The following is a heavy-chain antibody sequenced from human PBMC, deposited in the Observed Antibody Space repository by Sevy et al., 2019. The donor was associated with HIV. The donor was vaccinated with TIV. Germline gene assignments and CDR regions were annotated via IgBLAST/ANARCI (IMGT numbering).Heavy chain of an antibody. CDR2: IWHDGNYK. CDR3: ARDPLYYCNRDSYHLKYYFDY. D-gene: IGHD3-10*01. Sequence: GGSLRLSCGASGFAFSRYGMHWVRQAPGKGLEWVAVIWHDGNYKYYADSVKGRFTISRDNSKNTLYLQMNSLRSDDSAVYFCARDPLYYCNRDSYHLKYYFDYWGQGTQVTVSS. J-gene: IGHJ4*02. V-gene: IGHV3-33*01. CDR1: GFAFSRYG.